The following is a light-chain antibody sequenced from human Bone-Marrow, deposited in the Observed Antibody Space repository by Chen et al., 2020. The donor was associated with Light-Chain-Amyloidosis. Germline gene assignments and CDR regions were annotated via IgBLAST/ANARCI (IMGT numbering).Light chain of an antibody. J-gene: IGKJ1*01. CDR1: QSILYSSKNKTY. CDR3: HQYFSTPPT. V-gene: IGKV4-1*01. CDR2: WAS. Sequence: DIVMTQSPDSLAVSLGERATINCRSSQSILYSSKNKTYLAWYQQKPGQPPKMLIYWASTRESGVPDRCSGSGSETDFTLTISSLQAEDVAVYYCHQYFSTPPTFGQGTKVEVK.